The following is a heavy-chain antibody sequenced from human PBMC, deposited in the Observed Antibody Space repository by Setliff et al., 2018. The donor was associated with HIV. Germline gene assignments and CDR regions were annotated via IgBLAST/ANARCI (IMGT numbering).Heavy chain of an antibody. CDR1: GGFISTGGYS. Sequence: SETLSLTCTVSGGFISTGGYSWSWIRQPPGKGLEWIGYIYHSGNTYYNPSLKSRVSISVDRSKNHFSLNLTSVTAADTAVYYCARVPSGLWFGKWGNWGQGTLVTVSS. CDR3: ARVPSGLWFGKWGN. V-gene: IGHV4-30-2*01. CDR2: IYHSGNT. D-gene: IGHD3-10*01. J-gene: IGHJ4*02.